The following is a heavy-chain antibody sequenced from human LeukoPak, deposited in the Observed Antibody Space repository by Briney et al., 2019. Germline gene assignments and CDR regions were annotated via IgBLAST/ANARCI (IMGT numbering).Heavy chain of an antibody. Sequence: GGSLTLSCAASGFTFSSYWMSWVRQAPGKGLEWVANIKQDGSEKYYVDSVKGRFTISRDNAKNSLYLQMNSLRAEDTAVYYCARVRYAGSYYGHDAFDIWGQGTMVTVSS. CDR2: IKQDGSEK. D-gene: IGHD1-26*01. J-gene: IGHJ3*02. CDR1: GFTFSSYW. CDR3: ARVRYAGSYYGHDAFDI. V-gene: IGHV3-7*04.